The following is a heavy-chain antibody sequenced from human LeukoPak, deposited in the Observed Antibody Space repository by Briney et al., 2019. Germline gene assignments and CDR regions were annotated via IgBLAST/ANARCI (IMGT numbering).Heavy chain of an antibody. CDR2: INHSGST. Sequence: SETLSLTCAVSGGSFSAYYWTWLRQAPGKGLEWIGEINHSGSTNYNPSLKSRVTLSVDTSKKQFSLKLRSVTAAATAVYYCASWGGRHRGEFVPWGQGTLVTVSS. CDR3: ASWGGRHRGEFVP. D-gene: IGHD3-16*01. V-gene: IGHV4-34*01. J-gene: IGHJ5*02. CDR1: GGSFSAYY.